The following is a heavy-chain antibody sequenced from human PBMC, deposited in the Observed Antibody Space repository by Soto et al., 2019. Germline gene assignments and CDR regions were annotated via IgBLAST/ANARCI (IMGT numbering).Heavy chain of an antibody. Sequence: PGGSLRLSCAASGFTFSSYGMHWVRQAPGKGLEWVAVIWYDGSNKYYADSVKGRFTISRDNSKNTLYLQMNSLRAEDTAVYYCARDHGLRFHPSYYFDYWGQGTLVTVSS. J-gene: IGHJ4*02. V-gene: IGHV3-33*01. D-gene: IGHD3-3*01. CDR1: GFTFSSYG. CDR3: ARDHGLRFHPSYYFDY. CDR2: IWYDGSNK.